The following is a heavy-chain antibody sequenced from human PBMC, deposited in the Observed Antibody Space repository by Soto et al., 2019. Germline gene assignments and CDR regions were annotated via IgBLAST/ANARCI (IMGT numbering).Heavy chain of an antibody. D-gene: IGHD3-22*01. J-gene: IGHJ3*02. CDR3: ASPYDSNSDAFDI. CDR1: GFTFSSYW. V-gene: IGHV3-7*01. Sequence: GGSLRLSCEASGFTFSSYWMSWVRQAPGKGLEWVANIKQDGSEKYYVDSVKGRFTISRDNAKNSLYVQMNSLRAEDTAVYYCASPYDSNSDAFDIWGQGTMVTVSS. CDR2: IKQDGSEK.